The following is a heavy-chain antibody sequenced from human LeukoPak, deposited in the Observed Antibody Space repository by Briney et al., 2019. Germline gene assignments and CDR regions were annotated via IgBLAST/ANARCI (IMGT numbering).Heavy chain of an antibody. J-gene: IGHJ3*01. CDR3: ARDSAACRGCAFDL. CDR2: ISYDGNLK. CDR1: GFMFSNYA. Sequence: PGGSLRLSCVASGFMFSNYAMHWVRQAPGKGLEWVAVISYDGNLKHYADSVQGRFTISRDNPKNTLFLQMNSLRAEDTAVYYCARDSAACRGCAFDLWGQGTVVTVSS. V-gene: IGHV3-30*03. D-gene: IGHD3-10*01.